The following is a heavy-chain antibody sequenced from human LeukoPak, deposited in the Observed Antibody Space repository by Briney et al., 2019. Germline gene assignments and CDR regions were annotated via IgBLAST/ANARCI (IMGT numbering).Heavy chain of an antibody. CDR1: GGSFGGYY. CDR3: ARRLMVYAVDY. Sequence: SETLSLTCAVYGGSFGGYYWSWLRQPPGKGLEWIGEINHSGSTNYNPSLKSRVTISVDTSKTQFSLKLSSVTAADTAVYYCARRLMVYAVDYWGQGTLVTVSS. J-gene: IGHJ4*02. V-gene: IGHV4-34*01. CDR2: INHSGST. D-gene: IGHD2-8*01.